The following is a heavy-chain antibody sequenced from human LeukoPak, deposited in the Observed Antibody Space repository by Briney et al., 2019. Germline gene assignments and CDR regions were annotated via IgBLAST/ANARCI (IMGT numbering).Heavy chain of an antibody. Sequence: GGSLRLSCAASGFTFSSYAMSWVRQAPGKGLEWVSAISGSGGSTYYADSVKGRFTISRDNSKNTLYLRMNSLRAEDTAVYYCTTDLEPTRMDVWGQGTTVTVSS. D-gene: IGHD1-1*01. CDR1: GFTFSSYA. V-gene: IGHV3-23*01. CDR3: TTDLEPTRMDV. J-gene: IGHJ6*02. CDR2: ISGSGGST.